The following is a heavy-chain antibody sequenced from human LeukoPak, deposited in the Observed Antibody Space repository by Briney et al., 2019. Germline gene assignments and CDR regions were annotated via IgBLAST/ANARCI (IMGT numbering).Heavy chain of an antibody. CDR1: GDSVSSNSAA. V-gene: IGHV6-1*01. Sequence: SQTLSLTCAISGDSVSSNSAAWNWIRQSPSRCLEWLGRTYYRSKWYSDYAVSVKSRITINPDTSKNQFSPQLNSVTPEDTAVYYCAGPRDYGGNQYYFDYWGQGTLVTVSS. CDR2: TYYRSKWYS. CDR3: AGPRDYGGNQYYFDY. J-gene: IGHJ4*02. D-gene: IGHD4-23*01.